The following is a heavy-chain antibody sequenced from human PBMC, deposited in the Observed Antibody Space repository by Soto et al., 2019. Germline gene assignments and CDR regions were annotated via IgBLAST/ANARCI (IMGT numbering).Heavy chain of an antibody. CDR3: AHRGGAAVGLYYFDY. Sequence: SCPTLVNPTQTLTLTCTFSGFSLSTTGVGASWIRQPPGKALEWLALIYWHDDKRYSPSLKSRLTITKDTSKNQVVLTMTNMDPVDTATYYCAHRGGAAVGLYYFDYWGQGALV. V-gene: IGHV2-5*01. CDR2: IYWHDDK. J-gene: IGHJ4*02. D-gene: IGHD6-13*01. CDR1: GFSLSTTGVG.